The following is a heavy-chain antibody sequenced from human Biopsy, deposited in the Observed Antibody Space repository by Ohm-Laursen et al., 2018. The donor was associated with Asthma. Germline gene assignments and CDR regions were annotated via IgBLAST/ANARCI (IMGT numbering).Heavy chain of an antibody. CDR2: IIPIFGTA. D-gene: IGHD3-9*01. Sequence: GASVKVSCKPPGDSFSNYAISWVRQAPGQGLEWMGGIIPIFGTANYAQKFQGRVTITADESTSTAYLELSSLRSEDTAVYYCARTYYDFLTGQVNDAFAMWGQGTMVTVSS. CDR1: GDSFSNYA. CDR3: ARTYYDFLTGQVNDAFAM. V-gene: IGHV1-69*13. J-gene: IGHJ3*02.